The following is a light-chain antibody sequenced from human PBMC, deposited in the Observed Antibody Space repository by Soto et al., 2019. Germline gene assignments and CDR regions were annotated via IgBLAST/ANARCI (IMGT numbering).Light chain of an antibody. CDR1: SSDVGGKNN. CDR3: SSYTSSSLDFYV. V-gene: IGLV2-14*01. CDR2: DVS. Sequence: QSALTQPASVSGSPGQSITISCTGTSSDVGGKNNVSWYQQHPGKAPKLMIYDVSNRPSGVSNLFSGSKSGNTASLTISGLQAEDEADYYCSSYTSSSLDFYVFGTGTKVTVL. J-gene: IGLJ1*01.